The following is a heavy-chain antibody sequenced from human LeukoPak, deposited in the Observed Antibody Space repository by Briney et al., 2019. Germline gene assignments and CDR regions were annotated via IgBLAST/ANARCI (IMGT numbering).Heavy chain of an antibody. J-gene: IGHJ4*02. D-gene: IGHD1-26*01. CDR3: ARVPGSYYWVYFDY. CDR1: GYTFISYY. V-gene: IGHV1-69*04. Sequence: ASVKVSCKAFGYTFISYYMNWVRQAPGQGLEWMGRIIPILGIANYAQKFQGRVTITADKSTSTAYMELSSLRSEDAAVYYCARVPGSYYWVYFDYWGQGTLVTVSS. CDR2: IIPILGIA.